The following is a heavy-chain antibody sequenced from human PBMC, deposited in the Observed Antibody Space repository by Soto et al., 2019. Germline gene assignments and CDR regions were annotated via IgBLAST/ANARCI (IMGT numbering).Heavy chain of an antibody. CDR1: GFTFSDYY. Sequence: GGSLRLSCAASGFTFSDYYISWIRQAPGKGLEWVSYITTSSSYTNYADSVKGRFTISRDNAKNSLYLQWATLKASDTAIYFCARLGSPGAIFFDSWGQGTLVTVSS. D-gene: IGHD6-25*01. CDR2: ITTSSSYT. V-gene: IGHV3-11*03. J-gene: IGHJ4*02. CDR3: ARLGSPGAIFFDS.